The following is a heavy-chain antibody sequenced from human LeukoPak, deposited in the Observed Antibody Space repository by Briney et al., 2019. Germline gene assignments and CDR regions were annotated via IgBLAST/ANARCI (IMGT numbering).Heavy chain of an antibody. Sequence: GGSLRLSCAASGNYWMHWVRQAPGKGLVWVSHINSDGSWTSYADSVKGRFTISKDNAKNTLYLQMNSLRAEDTAVYYCVSFYETYWGRGTLVTVSS. CDR1: GNYW. CDR3: VSFYETY. J-gene: IGHJ4*02. D-gene: IGHD2/OR15-2a*01. CDR2: INSDGSWT. V-gene: IGHV3-74*01.